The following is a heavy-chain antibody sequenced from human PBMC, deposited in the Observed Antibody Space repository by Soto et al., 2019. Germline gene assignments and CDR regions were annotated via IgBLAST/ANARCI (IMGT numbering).Heavy chain of an antibody. Sequence: GGSLRLSCAASGFNFINYAMTWVRQAPGKGLEWVSSISGSGGSTYYADSVKGRFAISRDNSKNTLFLQMNSLRAEDTALYYCAKGRGYSNTWSDFWGQGTLDTVSS. CDR2: ISGSGGST. J-gene: IGHJ4*02. D-gene: IGHD5-12*01. CDR1: GFNFINYA. CDR3: AKGRGYSNTWSDF. V-gene: IGHV3-23*01.